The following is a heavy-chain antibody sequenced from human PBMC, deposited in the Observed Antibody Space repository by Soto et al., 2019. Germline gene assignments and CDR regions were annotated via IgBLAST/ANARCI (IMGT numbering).Heavy chain of an antibody. CDR2: ISGSDQST. V-gene: IGHV3-23*01. CDR3: VRGGWLDE. CDR1: GFPFSTYD. J-gene: IGHJ4*02. Sequence: EVQLLESGGGLVQPGGSLRLSCAASGFPFSTYDMSWVRQAPGKGLEWVSVISGSDQSTYYADSLNGRFTISRDNSKNTLYLQMDRLRGEDRAVYHCVRGGWLDEWGQGTLVTVSS. D-gene: IGHD5-12*01.